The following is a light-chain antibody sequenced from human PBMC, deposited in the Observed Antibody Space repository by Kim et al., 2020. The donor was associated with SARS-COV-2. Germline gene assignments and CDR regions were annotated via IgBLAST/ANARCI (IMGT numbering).Light chain of an antibody. CDR3: QQYNNWPQT. CDR2: AAS. Sequence: EIEMTQSPATLSVSPGERATLSCRASQSVSTNLAWYQQKPGQAPRLLIYAASTRATGIAARISGRGSGTEFTLTISSLQSEDFAVYYCQQYNNWPQTFGQGTKVDIK. J-gene: IGKJ1*01. V-gene: IGKV3-15*01. CDR1: QSVSTN.